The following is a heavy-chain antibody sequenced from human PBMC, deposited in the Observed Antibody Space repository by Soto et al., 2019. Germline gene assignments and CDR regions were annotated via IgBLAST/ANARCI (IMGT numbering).Heavy chain of an antibody. CDR3: ARVACTNGVCYIHNWFDP. Sequence: SETLSDTCTVLCGSSSSYYWSWIRQPQGKGLEWIGYIYYSGSTNYNPSLKSRVTISVDTSKNQFSLKLSSVTAADTAVYYCARVACTNGVCYIHNWFDPWGQGTLVTVSS. D-gene: IGHD2-8*01. V-gene: IGHV4-59*01. J-gene: IGHJ5*02. CDR1: CGSSSSYY. CDR2: IYYSGST.